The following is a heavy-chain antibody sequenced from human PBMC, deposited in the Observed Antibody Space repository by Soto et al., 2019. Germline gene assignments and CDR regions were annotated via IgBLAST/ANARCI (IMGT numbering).Heavy chain of an antibody. Sequence: EVQLVESGGVLAQPGGSLRLSCAASGFTFSNYNMHWVRQAPGKGLEWVSDITRTSMTIYYADSVKGRFTISRDNAKNSLYLQMKSLRAEDTAVYYCARDEYYMDVWGNGTTVTVSS. CDR1: GFTFSNYN. CDR3: ARDEYYMDV. CDR2: ITRTSMTI. V-gene: IGHV3-48*01. J-gene: IGHJ6*03.